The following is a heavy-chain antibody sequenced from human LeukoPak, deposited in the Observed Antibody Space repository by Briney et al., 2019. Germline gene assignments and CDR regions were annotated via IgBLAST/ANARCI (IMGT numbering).Heavy chain of an antibody. D-gene: IGHD3-10*01. Sequence: GGSLRLSCAASGFTFSNYSMNWVRQAPGKGLEWVSYISGYSITIYYADSVKGRFTISRDNAKNSLYLQMNSLRAEDTAIYYCATSDYYGSGRGGVSPPDYWGQGTLVTVSS. V-gene: IGHV3-48*04. J-gene: IGHJ4*02. CDR3: ATSDYYGSGRGGVSPPDY. CDR2: ISGYSITI. CDR1: GFTFSNYS.